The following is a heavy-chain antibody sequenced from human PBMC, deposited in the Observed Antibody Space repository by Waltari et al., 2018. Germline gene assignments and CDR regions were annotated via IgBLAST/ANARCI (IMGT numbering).Heavy chain of an antibody. V-gene: IGHV1-69*05. CDR3: ARGGARHYDSSGYYDFDS. D-gene: IGHD3-22*01. CDR2: IVPLFGTA. J-gene: IGHJ4*02. Sequence: QVQLVQSGAEVKKPGSSVKVSCKASGDTFSGYAMSWVRQAPGQGLEWMGGIVPLFGTAKYAHKFQDRLTSTTDEFTTTAYMELSGLGSEDTAVYFCARGGARHYDSSGYYDFDSWGQGTQVSVSS. CDR1: GDTFSGYA.